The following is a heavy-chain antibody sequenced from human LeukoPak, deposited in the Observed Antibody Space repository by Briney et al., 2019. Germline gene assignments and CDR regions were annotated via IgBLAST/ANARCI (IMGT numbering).Heavy chain of an antibody. CDR1: GFSFDDYG. V-gene: IGHV3-20*04. D-gene: IGHD3-22*01. CDR2: IYWNCDST. J-gene: IGHJ4*02. Sequence: GGSLRLSCAASGFSFDDYGLTWVRQAPGKGLELVSGIYWNCDSTHYVDSVKGRFTISRDNAKNSLYLQMNSLRAEDTALYYCARDLRVVITGSFDSWGQGTLVTVSS. CDR3: ARDLRVVITGSFDS.